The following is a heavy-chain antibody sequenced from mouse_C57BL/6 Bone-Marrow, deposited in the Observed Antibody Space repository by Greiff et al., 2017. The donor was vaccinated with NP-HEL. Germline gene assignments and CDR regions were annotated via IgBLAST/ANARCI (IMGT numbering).Heavy chain of an antibody. V-gene: IGHV1-26*01. J-gene: IGHJ3*01. CDR2: INPNNGGT. CDR3: ASSSPYGNYVAWFAY. D-gene: IGHD2-1*01. Sequence: EFQLQQSGPELVKPGASVKISCKASGYTFTDYYMNWVKQSHGKSLEWIGDINPNNGGTSYNQKFKGKATLTVDKSSSTAYMELRSLTSEDSAVYYCASSSPYGNYVAWFAYWGQGTLVTVSA. CDR1: GYTFTDYY.